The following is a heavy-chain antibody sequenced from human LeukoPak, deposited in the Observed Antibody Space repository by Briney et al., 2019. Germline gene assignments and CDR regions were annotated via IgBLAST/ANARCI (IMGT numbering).Heavy chain of an antibody. D-gene: IGHD3-16*01. CDR3: ARLNFRGGEALHFDS. CDR1: GGSLTNYY. J-gene: IGHJ4*02. Sequence: SETLSLTCSVSGGSLTNYYWVWIRQPPGKGLEFIGYIHSDGTTNYDSSLQSRVAISLYTSKIQFSLRLYSVTAADTALYFCARLNFRGGEALHFDSWGQGTLVTVSS. V-gene: IGHV4-4*09. CDR2: IHSDGTT.